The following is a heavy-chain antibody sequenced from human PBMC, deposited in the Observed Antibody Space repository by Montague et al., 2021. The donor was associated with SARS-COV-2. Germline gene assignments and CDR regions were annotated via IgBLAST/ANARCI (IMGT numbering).Heavy chain of an antibody. J-gene: IGHJ4*02. D-gene: IGHD6-19*01. CDR1: GGSISSSSYY. Sequence: SETLPLTCTVSGGSISSSSYYWAWIRQPPGKGLEWIGSIYYRGSTYYNPSLKSRVIISVDTSKNQLSLKLSSVTAADTAVYYCATQEDPSGWIPGPFDFWGQGTLLTVSS. CDR2: IYYRGST. CDR3: ATQEDPSGWIPGPFDF. V-gene: IGHV4-39*01.